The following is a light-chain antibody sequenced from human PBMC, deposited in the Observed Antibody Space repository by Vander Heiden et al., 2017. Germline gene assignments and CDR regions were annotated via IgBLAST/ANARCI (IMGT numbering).Light chain of an antibody. V-gene: IGKV1-39*01. CDR1: QSISSY. CDR2: AAS. J-gene: IGKJ2*01. Sequence: DIHMTQSPSSLSASVGDRVTITCRASQSISSYLNWYQQKPGKAPKLLIYAASSLQSGVPSRFSGSGSGTDFTLTISSLQPEDFATYYCQQSYSTPWTFGQGTKLEIK. CDR3: QQSYSTPWT.